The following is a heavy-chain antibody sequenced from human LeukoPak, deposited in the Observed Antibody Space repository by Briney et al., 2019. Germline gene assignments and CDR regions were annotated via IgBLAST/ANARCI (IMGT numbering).Heavy chain of an antibody. J-gene: IGHJ6*04. V-gene: IGHV4-59*01. CDR1: GGSTSSYY. CDR2: IYYSGST. CDR3: ARDRNDFWSGPEDRTTDV. D-gene: IGHD3-3*01. Sequence: SETLSLTCTVSGGSTSSYYWSWTRQPPGKGLEWIGYIYYSGSTNYNPSLKSRVTISVDTSKNQFSLKLSSVTAADTAVYYCARDRNDFWSGPEDRTTDVWGKGTTVTVSS.